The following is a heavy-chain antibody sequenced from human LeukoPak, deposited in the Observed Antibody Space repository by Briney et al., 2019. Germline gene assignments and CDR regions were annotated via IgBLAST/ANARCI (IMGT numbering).Heavy chain of an antibody. Sequence: PGGSLRLSCAASGFTFSSYSMNCVRQAPGKWLEWVSSISSSRSYIYYADSVKGRFTISRDNAKNSLYLQMNSRRDGGTAVYYCARADTIFGVVIDYWGQGTLVTVSS. V-gene: IGHV3-21*01. CDR1: GFTFSSYS. D-gene: IGHD3-3*01. CDR3: ARADTIFGVVIDY. CDR2: ISSSRSYI. J-gene: IGHJ4*02.